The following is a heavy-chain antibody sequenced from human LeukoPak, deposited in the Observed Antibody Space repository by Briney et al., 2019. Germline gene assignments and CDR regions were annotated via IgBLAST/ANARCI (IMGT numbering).Heavy chain of an antibody. J-gene: IGHJ6*02. V-gene: IGHV3-53*01. D-gene: IGHD2-2*01. Sequence: PSGGSLRLSCAASGFTFSSNYMSWVRQAPGKGLEWVSIIYSGDNTYYADSVKGRFTISRDNSKNTLYLQMNSLRAEDTAVYYCARDRGRNCSSTSCYSLGMDVWGQGTTVTVSS. CDR2: IYSGDNT. CDR1: GFTFSSNY. CDR3: ARDRGRNCSSTSCYSLGMDV.